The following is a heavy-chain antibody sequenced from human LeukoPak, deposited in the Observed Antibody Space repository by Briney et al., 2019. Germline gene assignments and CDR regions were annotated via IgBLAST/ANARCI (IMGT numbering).Heavy chain of an antibody. D-gene: IGHD6-13*01. Sequence: SETLSLTCTVSGGSISSSSYYWGWIRQPPGKGLEWIGSIYYSGSTNYNPSLKSRVTISVDTSKNQFSLKLSSVTAADTAVYYCARTTEAHSWRTRYYDYYMDVWGRGTTVTVSS. CDR2: IYYSGST. CDR3: ARTTEAHSWRTRYYDYYMDV. J-gene: IGHJ6*03. V-gene: IGHV4-39*07. CDR1: GGSISSSSYY.